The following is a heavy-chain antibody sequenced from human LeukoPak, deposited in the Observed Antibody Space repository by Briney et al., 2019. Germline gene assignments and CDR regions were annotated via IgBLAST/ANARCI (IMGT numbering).Heavy chain of an antibody. V-gene: IGHV3-23*01. J-gene: IGHJ4*02. CDR3: AKVLGSLAVAGVFDY. CDR2: ISGSGGST. CDR1: GFTFSSYA. Sequence: GGSLRLSCAASGFTFSSYAMSWVRQAPGRGLEWVSAISGSGGSTYYADSVKGRFTISRDNSKNTLYLQMNSLRAEDTAVYYCAKVLGSLAVAGVFDYWGQGTLVTVSS. D-gene: IGHD6-19*01.